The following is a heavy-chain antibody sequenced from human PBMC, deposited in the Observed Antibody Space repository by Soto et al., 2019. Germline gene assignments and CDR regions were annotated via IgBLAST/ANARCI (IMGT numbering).Heavy chain of an antibody. CDR2: IYWNDDK. V-gene: IGHV2-5*01. D-gene: IGHD6-6*01. J-gene: IGHJ3*01. CDR1: GISLSTSGVG. Sequence: GSGPTVTNPTQLITLTCILSGISLSTSGVGLGWIRQTPGKALEWLALIYWNDDKHYSPSLKSRLTITKDTSKNQAVLTMTNMDPVDTATYYCARGLATLPVFAFDVWGQGTVVTVSS. CDR3: ARGLATLPVFAFDV.